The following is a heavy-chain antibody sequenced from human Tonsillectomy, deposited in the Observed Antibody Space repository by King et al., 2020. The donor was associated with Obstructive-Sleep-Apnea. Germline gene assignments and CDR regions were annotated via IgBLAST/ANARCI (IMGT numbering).Heavy chain of an antibody. CDR2: IYLNNDK. D-gene: IGHD3-10*01. CDR3: AHRHYGSGSHDY. J-gene: IGHJ4*02. CDR1: GFSLSTSGVG. V-gene: IGHV2-5*01. Sequence: TLKESGPTLVKPTQTLTLTCTFSGFSLSTSGVGVGWIRQPPGKALECLALIYLNNDKRYSPSLKSRLTITKDTSKNQVVLTMTNMDPVDTATYYCAHRHYGSGSHDYWGQGTLVTVSS.